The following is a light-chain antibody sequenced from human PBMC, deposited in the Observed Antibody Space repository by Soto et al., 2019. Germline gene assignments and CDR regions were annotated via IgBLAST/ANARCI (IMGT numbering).Light chain of an antibody. CDR1: QDIRNH. J-gene: IGKJ4*02. CDR3: QQYDNVHL. V-gene: IGKV1-33*01. Sequence: DIQMTQSPSSLSASVGDRVTITCQASQDIRNHLNWYQQKPGKAPKFLIYDASYLQTGVPSRFSGSGSGTDFTLTISSLQPEDFATYYCQQYDNVHLFGGGTTVELK. CDR2: DAS.